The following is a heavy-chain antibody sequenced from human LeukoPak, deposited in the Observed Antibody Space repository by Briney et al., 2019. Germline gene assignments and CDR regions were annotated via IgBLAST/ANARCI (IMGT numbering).Heavy chain of an antibody. CDR3: ARAYDFWSGYGDP. CDR2: ISAYNGNT. J-gene: IGHJ5*02. CDR1: GYTFTSCG. Sequence: ASVKVSCKYSGYTFTSCGSSWLRPAPGQGLEWVGWISAYNGNTNYAQKLQGRVTMTTDTSKSTAYMELRRLRSDDTAVYYCARAYDFWSGYGDPWGQGTLVTVSS. V-gene: IGHV1-18*01. D-gene: IGHD3-3*01.